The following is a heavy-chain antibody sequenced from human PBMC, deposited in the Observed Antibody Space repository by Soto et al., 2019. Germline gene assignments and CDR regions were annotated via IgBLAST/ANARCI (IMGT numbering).Heavy chain of an antibody. CDR3: AKDAAYYFDY. CDR2: ISWDSGSI. J-gene: IGHJ4*02. D-gene: IGHD6-25*01. CDR1: GFTFDNYA. V-gene: IGHV3-9*01. Sequence: EVQLVESGGGLIQPGRSLRLSCAASGFTFDNYAMHWGRQAPGKGLEWVSGISWDSGSIDYADSVRGRFTISRDNARNSLYLRMSSLRPEDTALYYCAKDAAYYFDYWGQGTLVTVSS.